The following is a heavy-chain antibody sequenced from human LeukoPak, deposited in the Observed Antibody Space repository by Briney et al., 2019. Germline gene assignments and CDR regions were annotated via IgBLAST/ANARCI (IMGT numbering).Heavy chain of an antibody. CDR1: GFTISSNY. Sequence: AGGSLRLSCAASGFTISSNYMSWVRQAPGKGLEWVSIIYSGGGTYHADSVKGRFTISRDNSKNTLYLQMNSLRVEDTAVYYCARHSRGRSFFDYWGQGTLVTVAS. CDR3: ARHSRGRSFFDY. J-gene: IGHJ4*02. D-gene: IGHD6-19*01. CDR2: IYSGGGT. V-gene: IGHV3-66*04.